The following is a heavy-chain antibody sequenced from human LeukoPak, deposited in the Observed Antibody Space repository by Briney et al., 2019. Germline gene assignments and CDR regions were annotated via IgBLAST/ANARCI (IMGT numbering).Heavy chain of an antibody. D-gene: IGHD2-2*01. Sequence: ASVKVSCKASGYTFTSYDINWVRQATGQGLEWMGWMNPNSGNTGYAQKFQGRVTMTRNTSISTAYMELSSLRSEDTAVYYCARVEGYCSSTSCYGNWFDPWGQGTPVTVSS. J-gene: IGHJ5*02. CDR1: GYTFTSYD. CDR2: MNPNSGNT. CDR3: ARVEGYCSSTSCYGNWFDP. V-gene: IGHV1-8*01.